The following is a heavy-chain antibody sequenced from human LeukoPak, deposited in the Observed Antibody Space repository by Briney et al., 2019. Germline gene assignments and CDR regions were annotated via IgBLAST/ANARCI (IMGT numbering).Heavy chain of an antibody. CDR1: GFTFSDYY. V-gene: IGHV3-23*01. D-gene: IGHD3-10*01. CDR2: ISGSGGST. CDR3: ANAYGSGSYYNVGDY. J-gene: IGHJ4*02. Sequence: GGSLRLSCAASGFTFSDYYMSWIGQAPGKGLEWVSAISGSGGSTYYADSVKGRFTISRDNSKNTLYLQMNSLRAEDTAVYYCANAYGSGSYYNVGDYWGQGTLVTVSS.